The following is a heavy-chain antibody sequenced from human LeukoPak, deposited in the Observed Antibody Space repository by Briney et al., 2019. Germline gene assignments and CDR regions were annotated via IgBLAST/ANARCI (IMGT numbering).Heavy chain of an antibody. J-gene: IGHJ4*02. V-gene: IGHV4-39*07. CDR3: AGYSSSDVDY. CDR2: IYYSGST. Sequence: SETLSLTCTVSGGSISSSSYYWGWIRQPPGKGLEWIGSIYYSGSTYYNPSLKSRVTISVDTSKNQFSLKLSSVTAADTVVYYCAGYSSSDVDYWGQGTLVTVSS. D-gene: IGHD6-6*01. CDR1: GGSISSSSYY.